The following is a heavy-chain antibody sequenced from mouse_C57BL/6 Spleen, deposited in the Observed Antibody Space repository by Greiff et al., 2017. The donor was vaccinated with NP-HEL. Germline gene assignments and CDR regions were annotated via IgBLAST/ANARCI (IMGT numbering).Heavy chain of an antibody. CDR3: ARWGLYWYFDV. J-gene: IGHJ1*03. D-gene: IGHD3-3*01. Sequence: EVMLVESGGGLVKPGGSLKLSCAASGFTFSDYGMHWVRQAPEKGLEWVAYISSGSSTIYYADTVKGRFTISRDNAKNTLFLQMTSLRSEDTAMYYCARWGLYWYFDVWGTGTTVTVSS. CDR1: GFTFSDYG. CDR2: ISSGSSTI. V-gene: IGHV5-17*01.